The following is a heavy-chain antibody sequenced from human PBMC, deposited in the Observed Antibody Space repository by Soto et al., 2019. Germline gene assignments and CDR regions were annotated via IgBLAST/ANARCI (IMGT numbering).Heavy chain of an antibody. CDR2: IYPGDYDT. V-gene: IGHV5-51*01. J-gene: IGHJ6*02. CDR3: AASIFYYGMDV. CDR1: GCTFTNYW. Sequence: PGDSLKISCKCSGCTFTNYWMGWVRQMPGKGPEWLGIIYPGDYDTKYNPSFQGQVTISADKSITTTYLQWSSLKASDTAIYYCAASIFYYGMDVWGQGTTVTVSS.